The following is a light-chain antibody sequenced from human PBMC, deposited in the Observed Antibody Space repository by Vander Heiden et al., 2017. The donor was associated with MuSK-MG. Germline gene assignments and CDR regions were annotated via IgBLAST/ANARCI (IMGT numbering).Light chain of an antibody. J-gene: IGKJ2*01. CDR2: AAS. CDR1: QSISSY. CDR3: QQSDSTLYT. Sequence: DIQMTQSPSSLSASVGDRVTITCRVSQSISSYLNWYQQKPGKAPKLLIYAASSLQSGVPSRFSGSGSGTDFTLTISRLQPEDFATYYCQQSDSTLYTFGQGTKMEIK. V-gene: IGKV1-39*01.